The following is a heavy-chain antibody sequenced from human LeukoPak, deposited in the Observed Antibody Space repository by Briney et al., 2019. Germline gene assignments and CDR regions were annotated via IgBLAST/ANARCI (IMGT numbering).Heavy chain of an antibody. CDR2: ISSSSSYI. D-gene: IGHD3-3*01. Sequence: GGSLRLSCAASGFTFSSYIMNWVRQAPGKGLEWVSSISSSSSYIYYADSVKGRFTISRDNAKNSLYLQMNSLRAEDTAVYYCARGNDFWSGYITPIEDFDYWGQGTLVTVSS. CDR3: ARGNDFWSGYITPIEDFDY. CDR1: GFTFSSYI. V-gene: IGHV3-21*01. J-gene: IGHJ4*02.